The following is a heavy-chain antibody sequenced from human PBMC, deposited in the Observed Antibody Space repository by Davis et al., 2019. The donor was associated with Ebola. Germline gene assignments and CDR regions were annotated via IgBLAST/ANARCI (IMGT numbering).Heavy chain of an antibody. Sequence: HTGGSLRLSCAASGFSFSGYWMHWVRQAPGKGLVWVSRINRDGSSTSYADSVKGRFTISRDNAKKTKFLQMNSLRAEDTAVYYCAREGIEVSDYFDYWGQGTLVTVSS. CDR1: GFSFSGYW. CDR2: INRDGSST. J-gene: IGHJ4*02. D-gene: IGHD1-26*01. V-gene: IGHV3-74*01. CDR3: AREGIEVSDYFDY.